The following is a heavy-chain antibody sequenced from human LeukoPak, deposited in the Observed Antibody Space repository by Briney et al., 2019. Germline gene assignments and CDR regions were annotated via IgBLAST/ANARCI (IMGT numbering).Heavy chain of an antibody. J-gene: IGHJ4*02. Sequence: SVKVSCKAAGGTFSSYAISWVRQAPGQGLEWMGGIIPIFGTANYAQKFQGRVTITTDESTSTAYMELSSLRSEDTAVYYCAALKKYYYDSSGYAFDYWGQGTLVTVSS. CDR3: AALKKYYYDSSGYAFDY. CDR2: IIPIFGTA. D-gene: IGHD3-22*01. CDR1: GGTFSSYA. V-gene: IGHV1-69*05.